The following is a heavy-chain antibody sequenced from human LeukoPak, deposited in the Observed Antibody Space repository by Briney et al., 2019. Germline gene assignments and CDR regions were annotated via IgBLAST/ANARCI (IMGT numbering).Heavy chain of an antibody. CDR3: TTPAAGPRAEYSQY. V-gene: IGHV3-69-1*01. D-gene: IGHD6-13*01. CDR1: GFTVSDHY. J-gene: IGHJ1*01. Sequence: PGGSLRLSCAASGFTVSDHYMTWVRQAPGKGLEWVSSISNDANFIYYSDSLKGRFTVSRDNARNSLYLQMNSLAVEDTAVYYCTTPAAGPRAEYSQYWGQGTLVTVSS. CDR2: ISNDANFI.